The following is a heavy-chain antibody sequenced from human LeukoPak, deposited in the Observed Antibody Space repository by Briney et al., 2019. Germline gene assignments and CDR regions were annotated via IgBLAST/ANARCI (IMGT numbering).Heavy chain of an antibody. CDR2: ISSSSSTI. Sequence: GGSLRLSCAASGFTFSSYSMIWVRQAPGKGLEWVSYISSSSSTIYYADSVKGRFTISRDNAKNSLYLQMNSLRAEDTAVYYCVQVGASTNDAFDIWGQGTMVTVSS. D-gene: IGHD1-26*01. J-gene: IGHJ3*02. CDR1: GFTFSSYS. CDR3: VQVGASTNDAFDI. V-gene: IGHV3-48*01.